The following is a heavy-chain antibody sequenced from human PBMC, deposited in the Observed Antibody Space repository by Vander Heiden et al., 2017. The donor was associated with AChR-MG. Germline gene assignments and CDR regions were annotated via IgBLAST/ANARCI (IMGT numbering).Heavy chain of an antibody. CDR2: RKQDGSEK. CDR1: GFTFSSYW. Sequence: EVQLVESGGGLVQPGGSLRLSCAASGFTFSSYWVGWVRKAPGKGLEWVAKRKQDGSEKYYVDSVKGRFTISRDNAKNSLYLQMNSLRAEDTAVYYCASPGGGYDSLYYYYGMDVWGQGTTVTVSS. J-gene: IGHJ6*02. V-gene: IGHV3-7*03. D-gene: IGHD5-12*01. CDR3: ASPGGGYDSLYYYYGMDV.